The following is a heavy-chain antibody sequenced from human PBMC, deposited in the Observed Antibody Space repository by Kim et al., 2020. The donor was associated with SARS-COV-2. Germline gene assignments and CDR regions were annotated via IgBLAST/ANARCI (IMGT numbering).Heavy chain of an antibody. D-gene: IGHD1-7*01. CDR3: ARDINENYSYFDC. V-gene: IGHV1-46*02. J-gene: IGHJ4*02. Sequence: ASVKVSCQASGFNFNDYLIHWVREAPGQGLEWMAVFNLINGKILYGQKFQGRLTLTRDTSTSTVYMELSSLRSDDTAFYYCARDINENYSYFDCWGQGTLVTVSS. CDR2: FNLINGKI. CDR1: GFNFNDYL.